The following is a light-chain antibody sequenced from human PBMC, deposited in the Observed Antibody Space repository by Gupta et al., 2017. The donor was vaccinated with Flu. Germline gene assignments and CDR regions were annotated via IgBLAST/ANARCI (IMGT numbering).Light chain of an antibody. Sequence: SYDLRQPPSVSVSPGQTASITCSGDKLGDKYVSWYRQKPGQSPVKVIYEDTKRPSGIPERFSGSNSGNTATLTISGTQAMDEADYYCQAWDSGTCGFGGGTKLTVL. CDR3: QAWDSGTCG. CDR1: KLGDKY. V-gene: IGLV3-1*01. CDR2: EDT. J-gene: IGLJ2*01.